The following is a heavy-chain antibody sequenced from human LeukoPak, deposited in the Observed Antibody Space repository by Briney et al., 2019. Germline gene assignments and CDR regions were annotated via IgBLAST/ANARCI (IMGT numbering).Heavy chain of an antibody. CDR3: AKGDTYYDLLTCFDF. CDR1: GFTFSSYA. CDR2: ISGSGGST. D-gene: IGHD3-9*01. Sequence: PGGSLRLSCAASGFTFSSYAMSWVRQAPGKGLEWVSAISGSGGSTYYADSMKGRFTISRDNSKNTLYLQMNSLRDEDTAVYYCAKGDTYYDLLTCFDFWGPGTLVTVSS. V-gene: IGHV3-23*01. J-gene: IGHJ4*02.